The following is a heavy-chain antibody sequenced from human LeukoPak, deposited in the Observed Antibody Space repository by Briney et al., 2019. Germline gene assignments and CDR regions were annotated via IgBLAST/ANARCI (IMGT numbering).Heavy chain of an antibody. CDR2: ISSSSSYI. J-gene: IGHJ4*02. Sequence: GGSLRLSCAASGFSFSSYSMNWARQAPGKGLEWVSSISSSSSYIYYADSVKGRFTISRDNAKNSLYLQMNSLRAEDTTVYYCARDSASYFDYWGQGTLVTVSS. V-gene: IGHV3-21*01. CDR1: GFSFSSYS. CDR3: ARDSASYFDY.